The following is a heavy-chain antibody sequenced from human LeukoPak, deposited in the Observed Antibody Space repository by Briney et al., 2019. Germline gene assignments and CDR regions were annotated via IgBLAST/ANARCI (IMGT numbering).Heavy chain of an antibody. D-gene: IGHD3-10*01. CDR2: ISGSGAGT. Sequence: PGGSLRLSCAASGFTFSSYEMNWVRQAPGKGLEWVSSISGSGAGTYYADSVKGRFTISRDISKNTLYLQMKSLRAEDTAVYYCAKSEAYGSGNSPYYYYYYTDVWGKGTTVTVSS. J-gene: IGHJ6*03. V-gene: IGHV3-23*01. CDR3: AKSEAYGSGNSPYYYYYYTDV. CDR1: GFTFSSYE.